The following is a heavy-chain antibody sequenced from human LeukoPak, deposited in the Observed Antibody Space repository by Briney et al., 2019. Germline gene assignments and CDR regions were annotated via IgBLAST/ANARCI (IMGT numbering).Heavy chain of an antibody. Sequence: PGGSLRLSCSASGFTFSSYAMHWVRQAPGKGLEYVSAICSNGGSTYYADSVKGRFTISRDNSKNTLYLQMSSLRAEDTAVYYCVKAGYHDAFDIWGQGTMVTVSS. CDR1: GFTFSSYA. CDR3: VKAGYHDAFDI. J-gene: IGHJ3*02. CDR2: ICSNGGST. V-gene: IGHV3-64D*06. D-gene: IGHD2-2*01.